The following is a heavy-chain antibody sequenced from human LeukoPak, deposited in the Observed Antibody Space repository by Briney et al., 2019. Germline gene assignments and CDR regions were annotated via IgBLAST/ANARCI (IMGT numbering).Heavy chain of an antibody. J-gene: IGHJ4*02. CDR2: ISSSSSYI. D-gene: IGHD3-10*01. V-gene: IGHV3-21*01. CDR1: GFTFSSYS. Sequence: GGSLRLSCAASGFTFSSYSMNWVRQAPGKGLEWVSSISSSSSYIYYADSVKGRFTISRDNAKNSLYLQMNSLRAEDTAVYYCARAEVVRGVILVDYWGQGTLVTVSS. CDR3: ARAEVVRGVILVDY.